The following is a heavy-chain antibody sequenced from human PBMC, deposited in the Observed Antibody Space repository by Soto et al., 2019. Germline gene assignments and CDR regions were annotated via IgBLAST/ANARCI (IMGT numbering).Heavy chain of an antibody. CDR1: GGSISSYY. CDR3: ARYSGYGSGSYYQFDP. D-gene: IGHD3-10*01. Sequence: SLTCTVSGGSISSYYWSWIRQPPGKGLEWIGYIYYSGSTNYNPSLKSRVTISVDTSKNQFSLKLSSVTAADTAVYYCARYSGYGSGSYYQFDPWGQGTLVTVSS. V-gene: IGHV4-59*01. J-gene: IGHJ5*02. CDR2: IYYSGST.